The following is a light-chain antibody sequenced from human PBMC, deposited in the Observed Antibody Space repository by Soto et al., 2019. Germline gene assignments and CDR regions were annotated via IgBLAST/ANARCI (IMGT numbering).Light chain of an antibody. CDR3: QQSYSTPLIT. CDR1: QSISSY. CDR2: AAS. J-gene: IGKJ5*01. Sequence: DIQMTQSPSSLSASVGDRVTITCRASQSISSYLNWYQQKPGKAPKLLIYAASSLQSGVPSRFSGSGSGTDFTLTISSLQPEDFATYYCQQSYSTPLITFGQGKRLEIK. V-gene: IGKV1-39*01.